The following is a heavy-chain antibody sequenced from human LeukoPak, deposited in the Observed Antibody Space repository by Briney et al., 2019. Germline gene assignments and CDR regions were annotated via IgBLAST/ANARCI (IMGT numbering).Heavy chain of an antibody. CDR2: MYTSGIT. J-gene: IGHJ4*02. V-gene: IGHV4-4*07. CDR1: GDSFSSYF. D-gene: IGHD1-7*01. CDR3: GREITGTRGVDY. Sequence: PSETLSLTCTVSGDSFSSYFWSWIRQPAGKGLEWIGRMYTSGITNSIPSLKCRVTMSVETSKNQFSLNLTSVTAADTTVYYCGREITGTRGVDYWGQGILLTVSS.